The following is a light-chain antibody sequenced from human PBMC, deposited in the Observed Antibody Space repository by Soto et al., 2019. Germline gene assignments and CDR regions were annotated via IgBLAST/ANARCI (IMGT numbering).Light chain of an antibody. CDR2: NAS. J-gene: IGKJ1*01. V-gene: IGKV3-20*01. CDR1: QSVSGSN. Sequence: EIVLTQSPDTLSLSPGERATLSCRASQSVSGSNLAWYQHKPGQGPELLIYNASRRATGITDRFSGSGPGTEFTRTISRLEPEDFAVYYCQQHGSGPWTFGQGTKVEIK. CDR3: QQHGSGPWT.